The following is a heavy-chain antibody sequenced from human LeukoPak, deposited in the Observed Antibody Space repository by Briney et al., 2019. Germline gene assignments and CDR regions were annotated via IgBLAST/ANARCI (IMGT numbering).Heavy chain of an antibody. CDR3: AKDGGSGYYDSSGYSGGYMDV. D-gene: IGHD3-22*01. CDR2: ISGSGGST. Sequence: GGSLRLSCAASGFTFRSYAMSWVRQAPGKGLEWVSAISGSGGSTYYADSVKGRFTISRDNSKNTLYLQMNSLRAEDTAVYYCAKDGGSGYYDSSGYSGGYMDVWGKGTTVTVSS. CDR1: GFTFRSYA. V-gene: IGHV3-23*01. J-gene: IGHJ6*03.